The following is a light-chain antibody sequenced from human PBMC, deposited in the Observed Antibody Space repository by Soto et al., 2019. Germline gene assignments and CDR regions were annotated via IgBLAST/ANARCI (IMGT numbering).Light chain of an antibody. Sequence: QLVLTQSPSASASLGASVKLTCTLSSGHSSYAIAWHQQQPEKGPRYLMKLNSDGSHSKGDGIPDRFSGSSSGAERYLTISSLQSEDEADYYCQTWGTGIQAVFGGGTQLTVL. V-gene: IGLV4-69*01. CDR2: LNSDGSH. CDR3: QTWGTGIQAV. J-gene: IGLJ7*01. CDR1: SGHSSYA.